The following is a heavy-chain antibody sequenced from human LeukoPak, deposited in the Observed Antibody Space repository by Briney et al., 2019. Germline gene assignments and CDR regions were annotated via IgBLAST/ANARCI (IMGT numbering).Heavy chain of an antibody. D-gene: IGHD1-26*01. CDR1: GGSFSGYY. V-gene: IGHV4-34*01. J-gene: IGHJ4*02. CDR2: INHSGST. CDR3: ASFSGSYYFDY. Sequence: SETLSLTCAVYGGSFSGYYWSRIRQPPGKGLEWIGEINHSGSTNYNPSLKSRVTISVDTSKNQFSLKLSSVTAADTAVYYCASFSGSYYFDYWGQGTLVTVSS.